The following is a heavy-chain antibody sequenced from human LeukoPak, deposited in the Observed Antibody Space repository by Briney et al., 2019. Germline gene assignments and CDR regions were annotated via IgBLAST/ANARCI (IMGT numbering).Heavy chain of an antibody. V-gene: IGHV4-30-2*01. J-gene: IGHJ4*02. D-gene: IGHD2-2*01. CDR2: IYHSGST. Sequence: SETLSLTCAVSGGSISSGGYSWSWIRRPPGKGLEWIGYIYHSGSTYYNPSLKSRVTISVDRSKNQFSLKLSSVTAADTAVYYCARVECSSTSCYAIDYWGQGTLVTVSS. CDR1: GGSISSGGYS. CDR3: ARVECSSTSCYAIDY.